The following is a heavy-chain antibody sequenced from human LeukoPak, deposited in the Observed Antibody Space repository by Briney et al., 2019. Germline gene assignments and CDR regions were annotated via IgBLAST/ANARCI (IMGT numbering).Heavy chain of an antibody. Sequence: GGSLRLSCAAPGFTFNSYSMNWVRQAPGKGLEWVSSISGSNSYIYYADSMKGRFTISRDNAKNSLYLQMNSLRAEDTALYYCARGPSGVAATEVAFDIWGQGTMVTVSS. J-gene: IGHJ3*02. CDR3: ARGPSGVAATEVAFDI. V-gene: IGHV3-21*04. CDR1: GFTFNSYS. CDR2: ISGSNSYI. D-gene: IGHD2-15*01.